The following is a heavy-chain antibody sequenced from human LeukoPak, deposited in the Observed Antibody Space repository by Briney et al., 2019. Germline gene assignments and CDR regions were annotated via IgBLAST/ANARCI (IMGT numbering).Heavy chain of an antibody. D-gene: IGHD3-3*01. CDR3: AKVPVYYDFWSGSFDY. CDR2: ISGSGGST. V-gene: IGHV3-23*01. J-gene: IGHJ4*02. CDR1: GFTFSSYA. Sequence: PGGSLRLSCAASGFTFSSYAMSWVRQAPGKGLEWVSAISGSGGSTYYADSVKGRFTISRDNSKNTLHLQMNSLRAEDTDVDYCAKVPVYYDFWSGSFDYWGQGTLVTVSS.